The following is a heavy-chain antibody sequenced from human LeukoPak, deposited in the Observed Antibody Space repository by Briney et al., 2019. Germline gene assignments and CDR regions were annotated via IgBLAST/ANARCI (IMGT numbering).Heavy chain of an antibody. Sequence: GGSLRLSCAASGFTVSRNYMTWVRQAPGKGLEWVSNINTDGSRTTYADSVKGRFTISRDNAKNSLYLQMNSLRDEDTAVYYCARDLDWAFDIWGQGTMVTVSS. J-gene: IGHJ3*02. CDR3: ARDLDWAFDI. CDR2: INTDGSRT. D-gene: IGHD1-1*01. CDR1: GFTVSRNY. V-gene: IGHV3-74*01.